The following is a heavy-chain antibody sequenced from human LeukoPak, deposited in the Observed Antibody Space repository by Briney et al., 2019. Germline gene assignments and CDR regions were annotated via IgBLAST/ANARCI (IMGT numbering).Heavy chain of an antibody. CDR1: GFTFSSYW. CDR2: INSDGSST. J-gene: IGHJ4*02. D-gene: IGHD3-10*01. Sequence: PGGSLRLSCAASGFTFSSYWMHWVRQAPGKGLVWVSRINSDGSSTSYADSVKGRFTISRDNAKNTLYLQMNSLRAEDTAVYYCARPSSIYGELDYWGPGTLFTVSS. V-gene: IGHV3-74*01. CDR3: ARPSSIYGELDY.